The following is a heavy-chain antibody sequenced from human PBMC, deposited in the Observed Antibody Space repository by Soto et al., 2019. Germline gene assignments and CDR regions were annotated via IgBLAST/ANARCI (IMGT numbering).Heavy chain of an antibody. CDR3: ARVGPAHYYDSSGYYSPLDY. Sequence: SVKVSCKASGDTFSSYAINWVRQAPGQGLEWMGGIIPMFGTANYAQKFKGRVTITAGESTSTVYMERSSLRSEDTAVYYCARVGPAHYYDSSGYYSPLDYWGQGTLVTVSS. J-gene: IGHJ4*02. CDR1: GDTFSSYA. D-gene: IGHD3-22*01. CDR2: IIPMFGTA. V-gene: IGHV1-69*13.